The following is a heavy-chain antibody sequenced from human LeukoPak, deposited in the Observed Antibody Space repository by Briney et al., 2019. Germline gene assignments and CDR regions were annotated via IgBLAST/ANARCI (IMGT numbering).Heavy chain of an antibody. CDR3: ASLYGDYATDYYGMDV. V-gene: IGHV4-31*03. Sequence: PSETLSLTCTVSGGSISSGGYYWSWIRRHPGKGLEWIGYIYYSGSTYYNPSLKSRVTISVDTSRNQFSLKLSSVTAADTAVYYCASLYGDYATDYYGMDVWGQGTTVTVPS. D-gene: IGHD4-17*01. CDR2: IYYSGST. CDR1: GGSISSGGYY. J-gene: IGHJ6*02.